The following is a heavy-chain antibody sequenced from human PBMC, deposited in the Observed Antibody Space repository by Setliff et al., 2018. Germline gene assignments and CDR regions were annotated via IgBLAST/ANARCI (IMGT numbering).Heavy chain of an antibody. CDR3: ARRPIALAGYRKGAFDI. D-gene: IGHD6-19*01. CDR2: IFPKTGNT. J-gene: IGHJ3*02. V-gene: IGHV1-18*01. Sequence: ASVKVSCKASGYTFTNYGITWVRQAPGQGLEWMGWIFPKTGNTNYAHKLQGRFSMTTDISTSTVYMELSTLRSDDTAVYYCARRPIALAGYRKGAFDIWGQGTMVTV. CDR1: GYTFTNYG.